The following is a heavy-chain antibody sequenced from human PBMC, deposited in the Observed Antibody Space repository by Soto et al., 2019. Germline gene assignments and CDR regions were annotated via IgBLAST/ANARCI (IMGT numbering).Heavy chain of an antibody. D-gene: IGHD2-2*01. CDR2: IKSKTDGGTT. V-gene: IGHV3-15*07. CDR1: GFTFSNAW. J-gene: IGHJ6*02. Sequence: EVQLVESGGGLVKPGGSLRLSCAASGFTFSNAWMNWVRQAPGKGLEWVGRIKSKTDGGTTDYAAPVKGRFTISRDDSKTSLYLQINSLITDDTAVYYCTMRGYIMPLIYYYYGMDVWGQGTTVTVSS. CDR3: TMRGYIMPLIYYYYGMDV.